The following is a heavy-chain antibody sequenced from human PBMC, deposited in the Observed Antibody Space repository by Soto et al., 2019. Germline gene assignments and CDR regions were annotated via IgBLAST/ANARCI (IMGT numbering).Heavy chain of an antibody. D-gene: IGHD6-13*01. J-gene: IGHJ4*02. CDR3: ASVAIAAAGQDY. CDR1: GGSISSGDYY. CDR2: IYYSGST. V-gene: IGHV4-30-4*01. Sequence: QVQLQESGPGLVKPSQTLSLTCTVSGGSISSGDYYWSWIRQPPGKGLEWIGYIYYSGSTYYNPSLKSRLTISVDTPKNHCSLKLSSVTAADTAVYYCASVAIAAAGQDYWGQGTLVTVSS.